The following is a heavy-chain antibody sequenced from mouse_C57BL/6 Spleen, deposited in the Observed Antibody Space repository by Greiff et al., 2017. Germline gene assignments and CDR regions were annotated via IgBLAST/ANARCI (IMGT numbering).Heavy chain of an antibody. Sequence: VQLQQSGPELVKPGASVKISCKASGYAFSSSWMNWVKQRPGKGLEWIGRIYPGDGDTNYNGKFKGKATLTADKSSSTAYMQLSSLTSEDSAVYFCARTDYGYDGDWYFDVWGTGTTVTVSS. CDR3: ARTDYGYDGDWYFDV. V-gene: IGHV1-82*01. CDR1: GYAFSSSW. D-gene: IGHD2-2*01. J-gene: IGHJ1*03. CDR2: IYPGDGDT.